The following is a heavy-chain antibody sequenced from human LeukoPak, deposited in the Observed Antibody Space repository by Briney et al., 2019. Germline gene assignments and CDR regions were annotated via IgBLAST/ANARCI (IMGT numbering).Heavy chain of an antibody. CDR3: AKSSGYSYGYAPDY. D-gene: IGHD5-18*01. Sequence: PGRSLRLSCAASGFTFSSYGMHWVRQAPGKGLEWVAVISYDGSNKYYADSVKGRFTISRDNSKNTLYLQMNSLRAEDTAVYYCAKSSGYSYGYAPDYWGQGTLVTVSS. J-gene: IGHJ4*02. V-gene: IGHV3-30*18. CDR2: ISYDGSNK. CDR1: GFTFSSYG.